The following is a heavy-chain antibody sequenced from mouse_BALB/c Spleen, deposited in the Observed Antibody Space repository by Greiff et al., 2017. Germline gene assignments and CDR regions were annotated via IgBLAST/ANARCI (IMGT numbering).Heavy chain of an antibody. D-gene: IGHD2-1*01. J-gene: IGHJ3*01. CDR1: GYAFSSYW. V-gene: IGHV1-80*01. CDR3: ARGGGNFAWFAY. Sequence: VKLQESGAELVRPGSSVKISCKASGYAFSSYWMNWVKQRPGQGLEWIGQIYPGDGDTNYNGKFKGKATLTADKSSSTAYMQLSSLTSEDSAVYFCARGGGNFAWFAYWGQGTLVTVSA. CDR2: IYPGDGDT.